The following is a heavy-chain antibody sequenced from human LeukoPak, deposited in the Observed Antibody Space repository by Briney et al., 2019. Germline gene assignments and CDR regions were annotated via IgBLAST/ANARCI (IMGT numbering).Heavy chain of an antibody. CDR1: AFTFDDYA. CDR3: AQGHYHMDV. V-gene: IGHV3-9*01. Sequence: SLTLSCAASAFTFDDYAMHWVRQAPGKGLEWVSGISWNSGNIGYADSVKGRFTISRDNVEHSLYLQMNSINVTDTAVYYCAQGHYHMDVGGHGTTVTVSS. J-gene: IGHJ6*01. CDR2: ISWNSGNI.